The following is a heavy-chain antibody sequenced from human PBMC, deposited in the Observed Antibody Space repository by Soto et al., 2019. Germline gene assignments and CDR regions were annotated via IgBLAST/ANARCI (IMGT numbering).Heavy chain of an antibody. J-gene: IGHJ5*02. CDR3: ARDPYGDYILGWFDP. Sequence: QVQLVESGGGVVQPGRSLRLSCAASGFTFSSYAMHWVRQAPGKGLEWVAVISYDGSNKYYAVSMKGRFTISRDNSKNTLYLQMTSLRAEDTAVYSCARDPYGDYILGWFDPWGQGTLVTVSS. CDR1: GFTFSSYA. V-gene: IGHV3-30-3*01. D-gene: IGHD4-17*01. CDR2: ISYDGSNK.